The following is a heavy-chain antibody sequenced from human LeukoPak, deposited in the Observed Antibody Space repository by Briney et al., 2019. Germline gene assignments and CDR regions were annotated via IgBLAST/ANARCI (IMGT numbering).Heavy chain of an antibody. CDR2: ISGSGVGT. D-gene: IGHD6-19*01. CDR3: AKDPPGQWLVDY. Sequence: GGSLRLSCAASGFTFSTYAMSWVRQGPGKGLEWVSFISGSGVGTYYADSVKGRFTISRDNSKNTLYLQMNSLRAEDTAVYYCAKDPPGQWLVDYWGQETLVTVSS. CDR1: GFTFSTYA. V-gene: IGHV3-23*01. J-gene: IGHJ4*02.